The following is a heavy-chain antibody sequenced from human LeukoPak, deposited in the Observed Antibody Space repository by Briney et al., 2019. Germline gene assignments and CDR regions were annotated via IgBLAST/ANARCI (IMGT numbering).Heavy chain of an antibody. CDR2: IYHSGST. Sequence: SETLSLTCAVSGGSISSGGYPWSWIRQPPGKGLEWIGYIYHSGSTYYNPSLKSRVTISVDRSKNQFSLKLSSVTAADTAVYYCARGYYGSGSADENWFDPWGQGTLVTVSS. J-gene: IGHJ5*02. CDR1: GGSISSGGYP. CDR3: ARGYYGSGSADENWFDP. V-gene: IGHV4-30-2*01. D-gene: IGHD3-10*01.